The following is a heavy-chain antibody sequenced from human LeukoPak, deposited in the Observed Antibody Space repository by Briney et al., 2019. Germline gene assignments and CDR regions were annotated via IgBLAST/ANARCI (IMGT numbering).Heavy chain of an antibody. CDR2: ISGSGGST. CDR3: AKDLFQDIVGVPAAISSGPGDY. CDR1: GFTFSSYA. Sequence: GGSLRLSCAASGFTFSSYAMSWVRQAPGKGLEWVSAISGSGGSTYYADSVKGRFTISRDNSKNTLYLQMNSLRAEATALYYCAKDLFQDIVGVPAAISSGPGDYWGQGTLVTVSS. V-gene: IGHV3-23*01. J-gene: IGHJ4*02. D-gene: IGHD2-2*02.